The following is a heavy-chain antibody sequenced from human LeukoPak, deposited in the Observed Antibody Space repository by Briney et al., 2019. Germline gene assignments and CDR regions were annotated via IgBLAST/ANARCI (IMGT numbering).Heavy chain of an antibody. V-gene: IGHV3-66*01. J-gene: IGHJ4*02. CDR3: ATIAARRFGY. CDR2: IFSGGST. CDR1: GFTVSSNY. D-gene: IGHD6-6*01. Sequence: PGGSLRLSCAASGFTVSSNYLSWVRQAPGKGLEWVSVIFSGGSTYYADSVKGRFTISRDNSRNTLYLQMNSLRAEDTAVYYCATIAARRFGYWGQGTLVTVSS.